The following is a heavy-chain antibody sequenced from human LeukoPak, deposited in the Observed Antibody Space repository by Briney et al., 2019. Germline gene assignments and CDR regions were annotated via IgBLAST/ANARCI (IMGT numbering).Heavy chain of an antibody. D-gene: IGHD6-19*01. CDR3: ARARLTVSDGFNY. J-gene: IGHJ4*02. CDR1: GFTFSSYA. V-gene: IGHV3-30-3*01. Sequence: GGSLRLSCAASGFTFSSYAMHWVRQAPGKGLEWVAVISYDGSNKYYADSVKGRFTISRDNSKNTLYLQMNSLRAEDTAVYYCARARLTVSDGFNYWGQGTLVTVSS. CDR2: ISYDGSNK.